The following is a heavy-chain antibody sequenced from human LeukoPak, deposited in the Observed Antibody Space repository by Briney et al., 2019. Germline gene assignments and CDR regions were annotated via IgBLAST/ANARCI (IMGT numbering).Heavy chain of an antibody. CDR2: INPNSGGT. D-gene: IGHD3-10*01. CDR1: GYTFTGYY. V-gene: IGHV1-2*02. Sequence: ASVKVSCKASGYTFTGYYMHWVRQAPGQGLEWMGWINPNSGGTNYAQKFQGRVTMTEDTSTDTAYMELSSLRSEDTAVYYCATRRLLWFGELSAFDYWGQGTLVTVSS. CDR3: ATRRLLWFGELSAFDY. J-gene: IGHJ4*02.